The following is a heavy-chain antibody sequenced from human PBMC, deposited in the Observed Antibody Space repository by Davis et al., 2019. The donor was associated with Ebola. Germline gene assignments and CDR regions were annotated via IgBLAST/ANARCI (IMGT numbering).Heavy chain of an antibody. CDR3: ARDREWLVQGYFDY. CDR1: GGSISSSYW. V-gene: IGHV4-4*02. Sequence: MPSETLSLTCPVSGGSISSSYWWSWVRPPPGKGLEWIGEIYHTGSTNYNPSLKSRVTISVDKSKNQFSLNLSSVTAADTAVYFCARDREWLVQGYFDYWGQGTLVTVSS. J-gene: IGHJ4*02. D-gene: IGHD6-19*01. CDR2: IYHTGST.